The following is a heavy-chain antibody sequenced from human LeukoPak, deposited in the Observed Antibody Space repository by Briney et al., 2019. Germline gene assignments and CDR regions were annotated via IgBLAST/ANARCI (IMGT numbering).Heavy chain of an antibody. J-gene: IGHJ6*03. D-gene: IGHD2-2*01. Sequence: GGSLRLSCAASGFTVSSNYMSWVRQAPGKGLEWVSVIYTGGGTYYADSVKGRFTVSRDYSKNTLYLQMNGLRSEDTAVYYCVRETCSSASCFSSKYYYYYMDVWGKGTTVTVSS. CDR1: GFTVSSNY. CDR3: VRETCSSASCFSSKYYYYYMDV. V-gene: IGHV3-53*05. CDR2: IYTGGGT.